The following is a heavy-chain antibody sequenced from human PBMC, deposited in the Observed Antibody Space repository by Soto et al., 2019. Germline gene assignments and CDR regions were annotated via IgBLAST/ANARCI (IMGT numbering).Heavy chain of an antibody. V-gene: IGHV1-69*01. J-gene: IGHJ6*02. CDR1: GGTFSSYA. CDR3: ARADIVVVPAAPLHYYYYGMDV. Sequence: QVQLVQSGAEVKKPGSSVKVSCKASGGTFSSYAISWVRQAPGQGLEWMGGIIPIFGTANYAQKFQGRVTITADESTSTAYMELSSLRSEDTAVYYCARADIVVVPAAPLHYYYYGMDVWGQGTTVTVSS. D-gene: IGHD2-2*01. CDR2: IIPIFGTA.